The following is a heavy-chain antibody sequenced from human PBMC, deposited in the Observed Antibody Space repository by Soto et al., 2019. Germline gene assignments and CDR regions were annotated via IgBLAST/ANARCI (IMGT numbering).Heavy chain of an antibody. J-gene: IGHJ4*02. D-gene: IGHD3-10*01. CDR3: ARVYGSGSYYSPEYLDY. CDR2: IKQDGSEK. CDR1: GFTFSSYW. V-gene: IGHV3-7*01. Sequence: PGGSLRLSCAASGFTFSSYWMSWVRQAPGKGLEWVANIKQDGSEKYYVDSVKGRFTISRDNAKNSLYLQMNSLRAEDTAVYYCARVYGSGSYYSPEYLDYWGQGTLVTVSS.